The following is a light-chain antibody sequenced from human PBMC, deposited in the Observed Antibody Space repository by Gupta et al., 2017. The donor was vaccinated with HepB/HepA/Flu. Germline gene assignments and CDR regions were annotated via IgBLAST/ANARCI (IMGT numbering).Light chain of an antibody. CDR2: GTF. CDR3: QQYSRSLWA. Sequence: EIVLTQSPGRLSLSPGERATLSCRASQHVSSSYLAWFQQKPGLPPRLLIYGTFTRATGIPDRFSGSGFGKDFTLTISRLEPEDFAVYYCQQYSRSLWAFGQGTKVEVK. J-gene: IGKJ1*01. CDR1: QHVSSSY. V-gene: IGKV3-20*01.